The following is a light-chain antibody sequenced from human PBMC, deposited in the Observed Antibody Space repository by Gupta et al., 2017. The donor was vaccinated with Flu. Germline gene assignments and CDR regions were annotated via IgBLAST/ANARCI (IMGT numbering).Light chain of an antibody. Sequence: RCGVGSGFVKWRQQRPGRSPTLVIYHGDLRPSGVPARFSGPIDTSSNSASLVISGLMTEDEADYDCQSYDGANWVFGGGTKLTVL. CDR1: RCGVGSGF. CDR3: QSYDGANWV. CDR2: HGD. V-gene: IGLV6-57*01. J-gene: IGLJ3*02.